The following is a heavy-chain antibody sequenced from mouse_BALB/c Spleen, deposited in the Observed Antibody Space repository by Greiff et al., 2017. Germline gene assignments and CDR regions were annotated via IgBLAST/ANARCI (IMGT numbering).Heavy chain of an antibody. V-gene: IGHV1-87*01. Sequence: QVQLQQSGAELARPGASVKLSCKASGYTFTSYWMQWVKQRPGQGLEWIGAIYPGDGDTRYTQKFKGKATLTADKSSSTAYMQLSSLASEDSAVYYCARRLVFDYWGQGTTLTVSS. CDR2: IYPGDGDT. D-gene: IGHD2-12*01. CDR3: ARRLVFDY. J-gene: IGHJ2*01. CDR1: GYTFTSYW.